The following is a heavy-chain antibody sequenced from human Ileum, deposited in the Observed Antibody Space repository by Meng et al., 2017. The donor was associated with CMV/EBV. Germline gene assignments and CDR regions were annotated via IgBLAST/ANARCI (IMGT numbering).Heavy chain of an antibody. V-gene: IGHV3-74*01. CDR2: IIYDGSAT. J-gene: IGHJ2*01. CDR1: GFTFSSFW. CDR3: ARGTWRYFDL. Sequence: LSSAAYGFTFSSFWMHWVRQVPGKGLVWVSRIIYDGSATIYADSVKGRFTISRDNAKNTLYLQMNSLSVEDTAVYYCARGTWRYFDLWGRGTLVTVSS. D-gene: IGHD5-12*01.